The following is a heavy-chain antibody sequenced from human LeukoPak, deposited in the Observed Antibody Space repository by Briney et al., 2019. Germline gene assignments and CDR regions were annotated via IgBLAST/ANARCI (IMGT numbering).Heavy chain of an antibody. CDR1: VFSFSSYA. D-gene: IGHD3-22*01. Sequence: GGSLRLSCAPSVFSFSSYAMTWVRQAPGRGLQWVSTISVSGENTYYADSLQGRFTLSRGNSKKTLYLQMGSLRAEDMAMYYCARGDRDRDAFEIWGQGTMVTASS. CDR3: ARGDRDRDAFEI. V-gene: IGHV3-64*02. J-gene: IGHJ3*02. CDR2: ISVSGENT.